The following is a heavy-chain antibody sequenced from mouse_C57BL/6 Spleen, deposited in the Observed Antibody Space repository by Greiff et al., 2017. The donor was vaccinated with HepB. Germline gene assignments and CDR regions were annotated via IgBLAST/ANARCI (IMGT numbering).Heavy chain of an antibody. CDR2: INPNNGGT. V-gene: IGHV1-22*01. CDR1: GYTFTDYN. J-gene: IGHJ3*01. CDR3: ARSYYYGSSYPLAY. Sequence: EVQLQQSGPELVKPGASVKMSCKASGYTFTDYNMHWVKQSHGKSLEWIGYINPNNGGTSYNQKFKGKATLTVNQSSSTAYMELRSLTSEDSAVYYCARSYYYGSSYPLAYWGQGTLVTVSA. D-gene: IGHD1-1*01.